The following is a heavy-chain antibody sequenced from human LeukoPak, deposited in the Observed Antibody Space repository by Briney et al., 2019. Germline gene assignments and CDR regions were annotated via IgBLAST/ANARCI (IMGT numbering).Heavy chain of an antibody. CDR2: IYYSGST. D-gene: IGHD2-8*01. CDR1: GGSISSGGYS. CDR3: ARAMVYAIRPPNYYMDV. V-gene: IGHV4-30-4*07. J-gene: IGHJ6*03. Sequence: PSETLSLTCAVSGGSISSGGYSWSWIRQPPGKGLEWIGYIYYSGSTYYNPSLKSRVTISVDTSKNQFSLKLSSVTAADTAVYYCARAMVYAIRPPNYYMDVWGKGTTVTVS.